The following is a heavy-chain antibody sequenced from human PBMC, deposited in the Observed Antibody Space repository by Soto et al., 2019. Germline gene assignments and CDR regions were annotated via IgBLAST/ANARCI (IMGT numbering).Heavy chain of an antibody. CDR2: ISWHSSAI. CDR3: AKVHLAAAGSSFSPAFDI. Sequence: DVQLVESGGGLVQPGRSLRLSCAASGFTFDDYAMHWVRQAPGKGLEWVSGISWHSSAIGYADSVKGRFTISRDNAKNSLYLQMNSLRAEDTALYYCAKVHLAAAGSSFSPAFDIWGQGTMVTVSS. CDR1: GFTFDDYA. J-gene: IGHJ3*02. V-gene: IGHV3-9*01. D-gene: IGHD6-13*01.